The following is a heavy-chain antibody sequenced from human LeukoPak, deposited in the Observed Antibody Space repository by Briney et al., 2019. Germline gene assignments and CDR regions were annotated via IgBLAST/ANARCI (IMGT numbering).Heavy chain of an antibody. CDR3: ARDRSPRTGSGVRYFDY. J-gene: IGHJ4*02. CDR2: IISSSSYI. V-gene: IGHV3-21*01. CDR1: GFTFSSYT. Sequence: GGSLRLSCAASGFTFSSYTMNWVRQAPGKGLEWVSSIISSSSYIYYADSVKGRFTVSRDNAKNSLYLQMNSLRAEDTAVYYCARDRSPRTGSGVRYFDYWGQGTLVTVSS. D-gene: IGHD3-10*01.